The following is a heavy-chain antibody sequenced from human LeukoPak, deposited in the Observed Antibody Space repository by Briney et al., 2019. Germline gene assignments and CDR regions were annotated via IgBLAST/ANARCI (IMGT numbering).Heavy chain of an antibody. Sequence: GGSLRLSCAASGFTFSSYSMKWVRQAPGKGLEWVSSISSSSSYIYYADSVKGRFTISRDNAKNSLYLQMNSLRAEDTAVYYCARDHYKSYFDYWGQGTLVTVSS. D-gene: IGHD1-1*01. CDR1: GFTFSSYS. CDR2: ISSSSSYI. V-gene: IGHV3-21*01. CDR3: ARDHYKSYFDY. J-gene: IGHJ4*02.